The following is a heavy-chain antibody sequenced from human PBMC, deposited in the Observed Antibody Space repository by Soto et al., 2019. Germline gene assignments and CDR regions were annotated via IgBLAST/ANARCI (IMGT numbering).Heavy chain of an antibody. Sequence: EVQLVESGGGLVQPGGSLRLSCAASGFTFNNYSMNWFRQAPGKGLEWVSYINGDSTTIYYADSVKGRFTISRDDAKNSLYLQMNSLRDEDPAVYYCARDLNWGFDYWGQGTLVTVYS. V-gene: IGHV3-48*02. CDR1: GFTFNNYS. J-gene: IGHJ4*02. D-gene: IGHD7-27*01. CDR2: INGDSTTI. CDR3: ARDLNWGFDY.